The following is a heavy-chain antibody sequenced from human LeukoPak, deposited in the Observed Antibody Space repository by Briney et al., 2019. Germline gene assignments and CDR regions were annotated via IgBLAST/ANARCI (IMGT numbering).Heavy chain of an antibody. CDR1: GFTFDDYA. D-gene: IGHD6-13*01. V-gene: IGHV3-43D*03. J-gene: IGHJ4*02. Sequence: GGSLRLSCAASGFTFDDYAMHWVRQAPGKSLERVSLITWDGDNTYYANSVKGRFTISRDNSKNSLYLQMNSLRAEDTALYYCAKGTSSWHEFDYWGQGTLVTVSS. CDR3: AKGTSSWHEFDY. CDR2: ITWDGDNT.